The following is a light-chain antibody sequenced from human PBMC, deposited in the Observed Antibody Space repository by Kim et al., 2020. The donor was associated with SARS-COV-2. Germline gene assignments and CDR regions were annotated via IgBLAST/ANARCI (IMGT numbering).Light chain of an antibody. CDR1: QSISSEF. CDR3: QQYTTSPPAYT. J-gene: IGKJ2*01. CDR2: GAS. V-gene: IGKV3-20*01. Sequence: EIVLTQSPGTLSLSPGERATLSCRASQSISSEFLAWYQQISGQSPRLLMFGASNRAAGIPDRFSGGGSGTDFTLTITRLEPADSAVYYCQQYTTSPPAYTFGQGTKLEI.